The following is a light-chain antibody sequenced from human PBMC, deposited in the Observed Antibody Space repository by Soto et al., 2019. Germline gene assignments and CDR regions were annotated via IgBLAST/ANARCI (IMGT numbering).Light chain of an antibody. J-gene: IGKJ1*01. Sequence: IHLTPSPYYLSASVGDRVTITCRASQSISSWLAWYQQKPGKAPKLLIYDASSLESGVPSRFSGSGSGTEFTLTISSLQPDDFATYYCQQYNSYWTFGQGTRWIS. V-gene: IGKV1-5*01. CDR2: DAS. CDR1: QSISSW. CDR3: QQYNSYWT.